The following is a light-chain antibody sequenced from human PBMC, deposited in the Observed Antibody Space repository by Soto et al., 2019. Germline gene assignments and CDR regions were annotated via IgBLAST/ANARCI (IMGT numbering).Light chain of an antibody. CDR3: SSYTSSSIL. J-gene: IGLJ2*01. CDR2: EVS. CDR1: SSDVGGYNY. Sequence: QSALTKPASVSGSPGQSITISCTGTSSDVGGYNYVSWYQQHPGKAPKLMIYEVSNRPSGVSNRFSGSKSGNTASLTISGLQTEDEADYYCSSYTSSSILFGGGTKLTVL. V-gene: IGLV2-14*01.